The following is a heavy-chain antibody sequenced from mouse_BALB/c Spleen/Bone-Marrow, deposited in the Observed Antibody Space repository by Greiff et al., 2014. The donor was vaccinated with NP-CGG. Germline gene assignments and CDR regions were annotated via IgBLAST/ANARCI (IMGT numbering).Heavy chain of an antibody. V-gene: IGHV5-12*02. Sequence: EVQVVESGGALVQPGGSLKLSCATSGFSFSDYYMYWVRQTPEKRLEWVAYISDSGGSSYYPGTVKGRFTISRDNAKNTLYLQMSRLKSEDTAMYYCARLGDYSYFDYWGQGTTLTVSS. CDR3: ARLGDYSYFDY. CDR2: ISDSGGSS. D-gene: IGHD1-1*01. J-gene: IGHJ2*01. CDR1: GFSFSDYY.